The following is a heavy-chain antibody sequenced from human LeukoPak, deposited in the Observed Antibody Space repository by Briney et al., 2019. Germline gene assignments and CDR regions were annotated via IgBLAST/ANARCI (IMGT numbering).Heavy chain of an antibody. J-gene: IGHJ5*02. V-gene: IGHV3-30*02. CDR1: GFNFSNYD. Sequence: PGGSLRLSCAASGFNFSNYDIHWVRQAPGRGLEWVAFIRYDGSDKYYADSVKGRFTISRDNSKNTLYLQMNSLRTGDTAVYYCAKGDTSWGQGTLVTVSS. CDR2: IRYDGSDK. CDR3: AKGDTS. D-gene: IGHD2-21*02.